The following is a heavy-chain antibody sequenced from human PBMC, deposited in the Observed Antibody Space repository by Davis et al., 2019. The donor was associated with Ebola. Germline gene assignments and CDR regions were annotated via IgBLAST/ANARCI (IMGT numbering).Heavy chain of an antibody. CDR1: GFTFSSYG. CDR3: AKLDYNDSYFQD. Sequence: PGGSLRLSCAASGFTFSSYGMHWVRQAPGKGLEWVAVIWYDGSNKYYADSVKGRFTISRDNSKNTLNLQMNSLRAEDTAIYYCAKLDYNDSYFQDWGQGTLVTVSS. D-gene: IGHD4-17*01. J-gene: IGHJ1*01. CDR2: IWYDGSNK. V-gene: IGHV3-33*06.